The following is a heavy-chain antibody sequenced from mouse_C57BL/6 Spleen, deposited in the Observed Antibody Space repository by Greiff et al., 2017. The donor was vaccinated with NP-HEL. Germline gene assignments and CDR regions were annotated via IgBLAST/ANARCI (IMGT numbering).Heavy chain of an antibody. D-gene: IGHD2-4*01. CDR2: IYPGDGDT. V-gene: IGHV1-82*01. Sequence: QVQLQQSGPELVKPGASVKISCKASGYAFSSSWMNWVKQRPGKGLEWIGRIYPGDGDTNYNGKFKGKATLTADKSSSTAYMQLSSLTSEDSAVYFCARESNYEYDGAYWGQGTLVTVSA. CDR1: GYAFSSSW. CDR3: ARESNYEYDGAY. J-gene: IGHJ3*01.